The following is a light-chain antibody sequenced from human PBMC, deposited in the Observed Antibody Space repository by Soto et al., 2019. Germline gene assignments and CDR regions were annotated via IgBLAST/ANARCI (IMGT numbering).Light chain of an antibody. J-gene: IGKJ5*01. CDR2: GSS. V-gene: IGKV3-15*01. CDR1: QLFRSN. CDR3: KQYNDRPRT. Sequence: EIVMTQSPATLSVSPGESVTLPCRASQLFRSNLAWYQRRPGQAPRLLIYGSSTRATGVPASFSGSASGTEFTLTISGLQSEDFAVYDCKQYNDRPRTVGQGTRLEIK.